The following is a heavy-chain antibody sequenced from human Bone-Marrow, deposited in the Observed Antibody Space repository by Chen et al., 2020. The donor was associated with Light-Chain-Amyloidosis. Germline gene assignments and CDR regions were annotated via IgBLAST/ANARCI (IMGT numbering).Heavy chain of an antibody. Sequence: QLQESGPGLVKPSGTLSLTCTVSGGSISSGKWWSWVRQSPGKGLEWIGEVYHNGGTNYNPSLKNRVTIFVDNSKNQFSLQLTSVTAADTAVYFCARVGSDYYDNSGFYPLDYWGQGTLVTVSS. J-gene: IGHJ4*02. V-gene: IGHV4-4*02. CDR2: VYHNGGT. CDR1: GGSISSGKW. CDR3: ARVGSDYYDNSGFYPLDY. D-gene: IGHD3-22*01.